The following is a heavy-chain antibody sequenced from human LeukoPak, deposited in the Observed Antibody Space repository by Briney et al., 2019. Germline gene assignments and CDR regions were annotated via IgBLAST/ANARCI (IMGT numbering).Heavy chain of an antibody. V-gene: IGHV3-23*01. CDR3: AKGAGVYNGYYLDY. J-gene: IGHJ4*02. Sequence: SCKASGYTFTSYGISWVRQAPGKGLEWVSAISGSGRSTYYADSVKGRFTISRDNSKNTLYLQMNSLRAEDTAVYYCAKGAGVYNGYYLDYWGQGTLVTVSS. CDR2: ISGSGRST. CDR1: GYTFTSYG. D-gene: IGHD1-1*01.